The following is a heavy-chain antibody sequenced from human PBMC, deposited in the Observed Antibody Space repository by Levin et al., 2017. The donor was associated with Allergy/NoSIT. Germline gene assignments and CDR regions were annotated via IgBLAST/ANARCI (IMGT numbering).Heavy chain of an antibody. J-gene: IGHJ6*02. D-gene: IGHD6-19*01. CDR1: GFTFSNAW. CDR2: IKSKTDGGTT. V-gene: IGHV3-15*01. Sequence: GGSLRLSCAASGFTFSNAWMSWVRQAPGKGLEWVGRIKSKTDGGTTDYAAPVKGRFTISRDDSKNTLYLQMNSLKTEDTAVYYCTTLHSTFGGWVDNYYYYGMDVWGQGTTVTVSS. CDR3: TTLHSTFGGWVDNYYYYGMDV.